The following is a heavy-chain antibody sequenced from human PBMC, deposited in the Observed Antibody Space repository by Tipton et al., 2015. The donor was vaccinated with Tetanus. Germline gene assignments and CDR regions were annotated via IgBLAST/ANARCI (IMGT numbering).Heavy chain of an antibody. J-gene: IGHJ4*02. D-gene: IGHD6-25*01. V-gene: IGHV3-21*01. CDR1: GFVFSSYT. CDR3: ASGSTLDY. CDR2: ISSTSSYI. Sequence: SLRLSCAVSGFVFSSYTMNWVRQAPGKGLEWVASISSTSSYIYYADSVKGRFTISRDNAKNSVYLQMSSLRADDTAVYYCASGSTLDYWGQGALVSVS.